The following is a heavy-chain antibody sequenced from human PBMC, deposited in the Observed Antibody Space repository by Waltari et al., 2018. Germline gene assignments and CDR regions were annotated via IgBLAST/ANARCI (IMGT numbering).Heavy chain of an antibody. CDR1: GFTFSSYA. V-gene: IGHV3-64*01. J-gene: IGHJ3*02. Sequence: EVQLVESGGGLVQPGGSLRLSCAASGFTFSSYAMHWVRQAPGKGLEYVSAISSNGGSTYDANSVKGRFTISRDNSKNTLYLQMGSLRAEDMAVYYCARLSAGTLANDAFDIWGQGTMVTVSS. D-gene: IGHD6-13*01. CDR2: ISSNGGST. CDR3: ARLSAGTLANDAFDI.